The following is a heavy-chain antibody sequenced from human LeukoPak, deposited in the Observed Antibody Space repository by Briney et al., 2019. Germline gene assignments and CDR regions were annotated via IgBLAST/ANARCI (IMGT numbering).Heavy chain of an antibody. CDR1: GGSISSYY. CDR2: VYTSGKT. V-gene: IGHV4-4*07. CDR3: ARDLSSRTNYDFWSGPVPDAFDI. D-gene: IGHD3-3*01. Sequence: SETLSLTCTVSGGSISSYYWSWIRQPPGKRLEWIGRVYTSGKTNYNPSLKSRVTMSVDTSKNQFSLKLSSVTAADTAVYYCARDLSSRTNYDFWSGPVPDAFDIWGQGTMVTVSS. J-gene: IGHJ3*02.